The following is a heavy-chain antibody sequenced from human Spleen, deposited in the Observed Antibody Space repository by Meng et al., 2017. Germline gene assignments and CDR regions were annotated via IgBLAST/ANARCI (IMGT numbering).Heavy chain of an antibody. CDR3: ARDEDISAAGKLFGDY. V-gene: IGHV1-2*06. CDR2: INPKSGDT. D-gene: IGHD6-13*01. Sequence: ASVKVSCKASGYTFPDYYLHWVRRAPGQGLEWMGRINPKSGDTHYAQKFQGRVTMTGDTSISTAYMELSGLRSDDTAMYYRARDEDISAAGKLFGDYWGQGTLVTVSS. J-gene: IGHJ4*02. CDR1: GYTFPDYY.